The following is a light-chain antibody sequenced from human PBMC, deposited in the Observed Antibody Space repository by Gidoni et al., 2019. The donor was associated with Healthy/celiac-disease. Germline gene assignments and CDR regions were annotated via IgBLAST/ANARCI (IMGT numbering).Light chain of an antibody. V-gene: IGKV3-20*01. CDR1: QSVSSSY. J-gene: IGKJ1*01. CDR2: GAS. CDR3: QQYCSSPQT. Sequence: EIVVTQSPGTLALSPGERATLSCRASQSVSSSYLAWYQQKPGQAPRLLIYGASSRATGIPDRFSGSGSGTDFTLTISRLEPEDFAVYYCQQYCSSPQTFGQGTKVEIK.